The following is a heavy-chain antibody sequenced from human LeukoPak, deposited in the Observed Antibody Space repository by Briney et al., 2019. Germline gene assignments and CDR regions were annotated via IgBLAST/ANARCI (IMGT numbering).Heavy chain of an antibody. V-gene: IGHV4-39*07. D-gene: IGHD1-26*01. CDR3: ARDFRGGSGGLDY. J-gene: IGHJ4*02. CDR2: DYYSGST. Sequence: LETLSLTCTVSGGSISGGSYYWGWIRQPPGKGLEWIGSDYYSGSTYYNPSLKSRVTISIDTSTNQFSLKLSSVTAADTAVYYCARDFRGGSGGLDYWGQGALVTVSS. CDR1: GGSISGGSYY.